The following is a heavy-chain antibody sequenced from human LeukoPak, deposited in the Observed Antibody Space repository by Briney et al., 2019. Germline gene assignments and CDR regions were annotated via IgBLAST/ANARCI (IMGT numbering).Heavy chain of an antibody. CDR3: ARLSCSDAVYPTLPYNHFDP. CDR2: VYYDGVT. Sequence: PSETLSLTCTVSGGSISSRGFFWGWIRQPPGKGPEWIGSVYYDGVTYYNRSFQSRVTMSLDKSTNRFSLRLSSVTAADTAVYYCARLSCSDAVYPTLPYNHFDPWGQGTLVIVST. D-gene: IGHD2-15*01. CDR1: GGSISSRGFF. J-gene: IGHJ5*02. V-gene: IGHV4-39*01.